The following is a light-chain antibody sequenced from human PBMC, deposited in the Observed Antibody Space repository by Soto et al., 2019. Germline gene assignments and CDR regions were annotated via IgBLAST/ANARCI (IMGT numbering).Light chain of an antibody. Sequence: DIQMTQSPSSLSASVGDRVTVTCRASQSVSTYLNWYQQKPGKAPKLLIYAASSLPSGVPSRFSSRGSGMDFTLTISSLQPEDFATYYCQQTYSTPLTFGGGTKVAIK. CDR2: AAS. CDR3: QQTYSTPLT. V-gene: IGKV1-39*01. J-gene: IGKJ4*01. CDR1: QSVSTY.